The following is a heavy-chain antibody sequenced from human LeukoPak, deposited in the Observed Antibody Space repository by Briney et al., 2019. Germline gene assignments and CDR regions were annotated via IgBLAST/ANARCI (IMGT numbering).Heavy chain of an antibody. CDR1: GGTFSSYA. J-gene: IGHJ4*02. CDR2: IIPIFGTA. Sequence: GASVKVSCKASGGTFSSYAITWVRQAPGQGLEWMGGIIPIFGTANYAQKFQGRVTITADESTSTAYMELSSLRSEDTAVYYCARVISRNYYDSSGPLDYWGQGTLVTVSS. D-gene: IGHD3-22*01. CDR3: ARVISRNYYDSSGPLDY. V-gene: IGHV1-69*13.